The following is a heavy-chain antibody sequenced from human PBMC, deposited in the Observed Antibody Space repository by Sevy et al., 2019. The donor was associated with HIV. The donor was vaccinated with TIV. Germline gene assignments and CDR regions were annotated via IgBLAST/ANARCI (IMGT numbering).Heavy chain of an antibody. CDR3: AKEGSSGWDYYYGMDV. J-gene: IGHJ6*02. D-gene: IGHD6-19*01. CDR1: GFTFSSYA. CDR2: ISGSGGST. V-gene: IGHV3-23*01. Sequence: GGSLRLSCAASGFTFSSYAMSWVRQAPGKGLEWVSAISGSGGSTYYADSVKGRFTISRDNSKNTLYLQMNSLRAEDTAVYYCAKEGSSGWDYYYGMDVWGQGTTVTVCS.